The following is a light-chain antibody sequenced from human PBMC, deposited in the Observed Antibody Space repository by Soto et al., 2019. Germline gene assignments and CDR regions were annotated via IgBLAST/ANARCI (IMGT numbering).Light chain of an antibody. CDR1: QSVSSY. CDR2: DAS. J-gene: IGKJ4*01. Sequence: IGFNQSPAPPALSPGEKAPLFRRASQSVSSYLAWYQQRPGQAPRLLIYDASNRAAGIPARFSGSGSGTDFTLTISTLEPEDFAVYYCQQRSNWPLTFGGGTKVDIK. CDR3: QQRSNWPLT. V-gene: IGKV3-11*01.